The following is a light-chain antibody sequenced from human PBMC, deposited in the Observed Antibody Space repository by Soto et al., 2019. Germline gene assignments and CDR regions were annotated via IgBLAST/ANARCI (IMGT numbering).Light chain of an antibody. J-gene: IGKJ4*01. Sequence: EIVLTQSPGTLSLSPGERATLSCRASQSVGNNYLAWYQQKPGQAPRFLIYDASSRATGIPDRFSGSGSVTDFTLTISRLEPEDFAVDCCQHYCSTPLPFGGGTKVEIK. CDR1: QSVGNNY. V-gene: IGKV3-20*01. CDR3: QHYCSTPLP. CDR2: DAS.